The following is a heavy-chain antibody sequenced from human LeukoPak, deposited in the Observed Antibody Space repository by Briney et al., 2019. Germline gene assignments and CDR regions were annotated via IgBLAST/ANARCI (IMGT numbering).Heavy chain of an antibody. CDR1: GFTVSSNY. J-gene: IGHJ4*02. V-gene: IGHV3-33*08. CDR3: ARDLYYDYVWGSYPDY. CDR2: IWYDGSNK. Sequence: GGSLRLSCAASGFTVSSNYMSWVRQAPGKGLEWVAVIWYDGSNKYYADSVKGRFTISRDNSKNTLYLQMNSLRAEDTAVYYCARDLYYDYVWGSYPDYWGQGTLVTVSS. D-gene: IGHD3-16*01.